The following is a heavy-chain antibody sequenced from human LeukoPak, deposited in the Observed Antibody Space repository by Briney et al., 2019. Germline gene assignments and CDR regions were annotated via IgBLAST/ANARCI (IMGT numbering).Heavy chain of an antibody. J-gene: IGHJ5*02. Sequence: GASVKVSCKASGYTFTSYYMHWVRQAPGQGLEWMGIINPSGGSTSYAQKFQGRVTMTRDTPTSTIYMELSSLRSEDTAVYYCARDKTDSSTYSWFDPWGQGTLVTVSS. CDR2: INPSGGST. CDR1: GYTFTSYY. D-gene: IGHD6-13*01. CDR3: ARDKTDSSTYSWFDP. V-gene: IGHV1-46*01.